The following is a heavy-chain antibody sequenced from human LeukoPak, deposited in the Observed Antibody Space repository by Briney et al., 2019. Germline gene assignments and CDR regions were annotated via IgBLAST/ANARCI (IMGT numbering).Heavy chain of an antibody. D-gene: IGHD3-22*01. CDR2: INRNGGST. Sequence: GGSLRLACAASGFMFDDYGMSWVRQAPGKGLEWVSGINRNGGSTGYADSVKGRFTISRDNAKNSLYLQMNSLRDEDTALYYCARFSGSGYNCYFRYFDYWGQGPLVTVSS. J-gene: IGHJ4*02. CDR1: GFMFDDYG. CDR3: ARFSGSGYNCYFRYFDY. V-gene: IGHV3-20*04.